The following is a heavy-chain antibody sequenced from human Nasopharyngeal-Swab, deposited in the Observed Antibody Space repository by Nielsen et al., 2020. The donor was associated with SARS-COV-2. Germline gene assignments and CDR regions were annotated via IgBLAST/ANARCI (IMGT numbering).Heavy chain of an antibody. Sequence: GSLRLSCAASGFTFSSYEMNWVRQAPGKGLEWVSYISSSGSTIYYADSVKGRFTISRDNAKNSLYLQMNSLRAEDTAVYYCARHYYDTRAVWFDPWGQGTLVTVSS. D-gene: IGHD3-22*01. CDR1: GFTFSSYE. CDR3: ARHYYDTRAVWFDP. J-gene: IGHJ5*02. V-gene: IGHV3-48*03. CDR2: ISSSGSTI.